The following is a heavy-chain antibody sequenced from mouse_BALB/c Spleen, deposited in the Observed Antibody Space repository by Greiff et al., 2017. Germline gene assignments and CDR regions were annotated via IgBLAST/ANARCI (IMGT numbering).Heavy chain of an antibody. D-gene: IGHD2-1*01. V-gene: IGHV3-6*02. CDR2: ISYDGSN. CDR3: ARGYGNFDY. Sequence: VQLKESGPGLVKPSQSLSLTCSVTGYSITSGYYWNWIRQFPGNKLEWMGYISYDGSNNYNPSLKNRISITRDTSKNQFFLKLNSVTTEDTATYYCARGYGNFDYWGQGTTLTVSS. J-gene: IGHJ2*01. CDR1: GYSITSGYY.